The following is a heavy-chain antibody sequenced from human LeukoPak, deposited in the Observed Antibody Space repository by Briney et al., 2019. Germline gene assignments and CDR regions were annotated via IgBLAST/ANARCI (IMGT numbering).Heavy chain of an antibody. D-gene: IGHD4-17*01. J-gene: IGHJ5*02. CDR3: AREGYGDYESWFYP. CDR2: IYYSGST. V-gene: IGHV4-59*01. CDR1: GGSISCYY. Sequence: PSETLSLTCTVSGGSISCYYWSWIPQPPGEGVEWSGYIYYSGSTNYNPSLKSRVTISVDTSKNQFSLQLSSVTAADTAVYYCAREGYGDYESWFYPWGQGTLVTVSS.